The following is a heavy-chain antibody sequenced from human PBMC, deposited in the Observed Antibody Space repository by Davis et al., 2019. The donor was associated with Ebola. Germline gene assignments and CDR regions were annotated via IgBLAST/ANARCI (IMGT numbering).Heavy chain of an antibody. CDR3: AKDGDYDAFDI. CDR2: ISYDGSNK. CDR1: GFTFSSYG. Sequence: GESLKISCAASGFTFSSYGMHWVRQASGKGLEWVAVISYDGSNKYYADSVKGRFTISRDNSKNTLYLQMNSLRAEDTAVYYCAKDGDYDAFDIWGQGTMVTVSS. J-gene: IGHJ3*02. D-gene: IGHD4-17*01. V-gene: IGHV3-30*18.